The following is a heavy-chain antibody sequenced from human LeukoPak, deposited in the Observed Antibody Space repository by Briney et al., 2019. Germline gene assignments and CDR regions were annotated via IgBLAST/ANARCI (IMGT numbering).Heavy chain of an antibody. CDR2: ISGSAYSK. J-gene: IGHJ3*02. CDR1: GFTFSVYA. CDR3: ARELKIAAAGTVGFDI. Sequence: GGSLRLSCAASGFTFSVYAMSWVRQAPGKGLEWVSAISGSAYSKYYADSVKGRFTISRDNSKNTLYLQMNSLRAEDTAVYYCARELKIAAAGTVGFDIWGQGTMVTVSS. V-gene: IGHV3-23*01. D-gene: IGHD6-13*01.